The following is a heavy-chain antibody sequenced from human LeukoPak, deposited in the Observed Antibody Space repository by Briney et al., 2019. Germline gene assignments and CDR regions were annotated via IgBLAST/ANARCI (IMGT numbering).Heavy chain of an antibody. D-gene: IGHD3-3*01. CDR3: ARYYDFWSGYPYYYYMDV. CDR1: GVTFSDHY. Sequence: GGSLRLSCAASGVTFSDHYMEWVRQAPGKGLEWVSYISSSGSTIYYADSVKGRFTISRDNAKNSLYLQMNSLRAEDTAVYYCARYYDFWSGYPYYYYMDVWGKGTTVTVSS. J-gene: IGHJ6*03. CDR2: ISSSGSTI. V-gene: IGHV3-11*04.